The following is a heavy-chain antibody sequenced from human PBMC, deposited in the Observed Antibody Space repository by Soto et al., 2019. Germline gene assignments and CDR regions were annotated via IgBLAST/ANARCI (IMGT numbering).Heavy chain of an antibody. J-gene: IGHJ6*01. V-gene: IGHV6-1*01. D-gene: IGHD3-22*01. Sequence: SQTLSLTCAISGDSVSSNSAAWDWIRQAPSRGFEWLGRTYYGATGYDDYAVAVRSRITITSPTAKNRFSQQLNFVTPEDTALKYCARDRTDSSSFYRTNHYQYGMDV. CDR1: GDSVSSNSAA. CDR3: ARDRTDSSSFYRTNHYQYGMDV. CDR2: TYYGATGYD.